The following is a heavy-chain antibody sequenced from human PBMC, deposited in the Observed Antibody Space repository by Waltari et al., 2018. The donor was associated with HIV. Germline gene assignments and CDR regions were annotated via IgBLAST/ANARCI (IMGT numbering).Heavy chain of an antibody. CDR2: INPNSGGT. Sequence: QVQLVQSATEVKKPGASVKVSCQASGYTFTDYYVHWVRLAPGQGLEWMGRINPNSGGTNYAQKFQDRVTVTRDTSVSTVYMELSRLTFDDTAIYYCANLYSGHDSSADFWGQGTLVTVSS. CDR1: GYTFTDYY. CDR3: ANLYSGHDSSADF. V-gene: IGHV1-2*06. J-gene: IGHJ4*02. D-gene: IGHD5-12*01.